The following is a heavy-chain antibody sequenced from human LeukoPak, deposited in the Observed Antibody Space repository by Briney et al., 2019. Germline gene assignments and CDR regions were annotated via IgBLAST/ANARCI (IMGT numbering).Heavy chain of an antibody. CDR2: IGTAGDT. J-gene: IGHJ4*02. CDR3: ARGWGSGYDSGAGDYCFDY. Sequence: GRSLRLSCAASGFTFSSYDMHWVRQATGKGLEWVSAIGTAGDTYYPGSVKGRFTISRENAKNSLYLQMNSLRAGDTAVYYCARGWGSGYDSGAGDYCFDYWGQGTLVTVSS. V-gene: IGHV3-13*01. CDR1: GFTFSSYD. D-gene: IGHD5-12*01.